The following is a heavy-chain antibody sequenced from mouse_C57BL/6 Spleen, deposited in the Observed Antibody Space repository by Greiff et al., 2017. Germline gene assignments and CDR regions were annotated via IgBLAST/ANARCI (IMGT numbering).Heavy chain of an antibody. Sequence: QVQLQQSGAELVRPGASVTLSCKASGYTFTDYEMHWVKQTPVHGLEWIGAIDPETGGTAYNQKFKGKAILTADKSSSTAYMELRSLTSEDSAVYYCTRNLKALFAYWGQGTLVTVSA. V-gene: IGHV1-15*01. CDR2: IDPETGGT. CDR1: GYTFTDYE. CDR3: TRNLKALFAY. J-gene: IGHJ3*01. D-gene: IGHD1-3*01.